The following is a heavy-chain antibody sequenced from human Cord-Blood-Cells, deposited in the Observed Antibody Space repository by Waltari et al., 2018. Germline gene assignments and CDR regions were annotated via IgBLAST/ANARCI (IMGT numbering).Heavy chain of an antibody. CDR3: ARGNCGFDY. D-gene: IGHD1-20*01. V-gene: IGHV1-69*01. CDR1: GVTFSRYA. Sequence: QAQLVQSGAEVKKPGSSVKVSCKASGVTFSRYAIRWVRQAPGRGREWRGGMIPICGTANYARKCQGRGTSTADEATSTAYMERSSLRSEDTAVYYCARGNCGFDYWGQGTLVTVAS. CDR2: MIPICGTA. J-gene: IGHJ4*02.